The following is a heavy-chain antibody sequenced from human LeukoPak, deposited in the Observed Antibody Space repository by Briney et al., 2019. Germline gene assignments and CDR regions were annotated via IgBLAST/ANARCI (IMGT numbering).Heavy chain of an antibody. V-gene: IGHV3-33*01. J-gene: IGHJ4*02. CDR2: IWYDGSNK. Sequence: GGSLRLSCAASGFTFSSYGMHWVRQAPGKGLEWVAVIWYDGSNKYYADSVKGRITISRDNSKNTLYLQMNSLRAEDTAVYYCARDPRDTATSYYFDYWGQGTLVTVSS. CDR3: ARDPRDTATSYYFDY. D-gene: IGHD5-18*01. CDR1: GFTFSSYG.